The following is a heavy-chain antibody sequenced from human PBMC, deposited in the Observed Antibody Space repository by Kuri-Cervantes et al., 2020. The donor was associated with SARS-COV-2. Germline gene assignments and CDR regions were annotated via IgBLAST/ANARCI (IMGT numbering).Heavy chain of an antibody. CDR1: IYTFMNYG. Sequence: ASVKVSCKAPIYTFMNYGISWVRQAPGQGLEWLAIFSTSNGKTHYAQKFQGRVTLTTDTSTRTAYMELRSLRSDDTAVYYCAKEYGLGTYSPWFDSWGQGTLVTVSS. CDR2: FSTSNGKT. D-gene: IGHD3-10*01. J-gene: IGHJ5*01. CDR3: AKEYGLGTYSPWFDS. V-gene: IGHV1-18*01.